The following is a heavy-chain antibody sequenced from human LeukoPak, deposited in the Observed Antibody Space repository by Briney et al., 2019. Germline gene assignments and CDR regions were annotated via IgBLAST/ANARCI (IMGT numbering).Heavy chain of an antibody. Sequence: ASVKVSCKASGYTFTSYGTSWVRQAPGQGLEWMGWISAYSGNTNYAHKLQGRVTMTTDTSTNTAYMELRSLRSDDTAVYYCARDGWYSSSWFPIDYWGQGTLVTVSS. D-gene: IGHD6-13*01. CDR1: GYTFTSYG. CDR2: ISAYSGNT. J-gene: IGHJ4*02. V-gene: IGHV1-18*01. CDR3: ARDGWYSSSWFPIDY.